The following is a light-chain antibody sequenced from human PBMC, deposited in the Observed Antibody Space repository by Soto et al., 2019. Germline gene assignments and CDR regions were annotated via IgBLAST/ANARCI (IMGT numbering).Light chain of an antibody. CDR1: QSVSSN. J-gene: IGKJ1*01. V-gene: IGKV3-15*01. CDR2: GAS. Sequence: EIVMTQSPATLSVSPGERATLSCRASQSVSSNLAWYQQKPGQAPGLLIYGASTRATGIPARFSGSGSGTEFTLTISSLQSEDFAVYYCQQYNNWPLFGQGTKVDIK. CDR3: QQYNNWPL.